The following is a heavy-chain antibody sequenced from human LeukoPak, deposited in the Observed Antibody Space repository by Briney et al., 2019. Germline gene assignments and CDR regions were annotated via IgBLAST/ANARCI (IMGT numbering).Heavy chain of an antibody. CDR2: ISGDGTAR. CDR1: GFTSSSYW. CDR3: VRGRGSYGWFDP. J-gene: IGHJ5*02. V-gene: IGHV3-74*01. D-gene: IGHD3-10*01. Sequence: GGSLRLSCAASGFTSSSYWMHWVRQVPGKGLVWVSRISGDGTARNYADSVKGRFTISRDDAKNTVDLQMNSLRGEDTAVYYCVRGRGSYGWFDPWGQGTMVTVSS.